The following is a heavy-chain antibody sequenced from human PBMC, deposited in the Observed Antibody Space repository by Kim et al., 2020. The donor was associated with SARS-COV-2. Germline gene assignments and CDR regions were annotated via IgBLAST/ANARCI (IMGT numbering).Heavy chain of an antibody. Sequence: GGSLRLSCSASGFTFDTSNMIWVRQAPGKGLEWVSYISSASITMYYADSVKGRFTVSRDNAKHSLYLQMNSLRDEDTAVYYCARGGIWGVVQDYWGQGTLVTVSS. D-gene: IGHD3-10*01. J-gene: IGHJ4*02. CDR2: ISSASITM. CDR1: GFTFDTSN. CDR3: ARGGIWGVVQDY. V-gene: IGHV3-48*02.